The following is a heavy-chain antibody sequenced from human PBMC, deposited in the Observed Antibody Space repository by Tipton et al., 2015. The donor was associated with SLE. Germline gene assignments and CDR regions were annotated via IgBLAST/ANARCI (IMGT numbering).Heavy chain of an antibody. Sequence: SLRLSCPASGFTFSSYGMHWVRQAPGKGLEWVAFIRYDGSNKYYADSVKGRFTISRDNSKNTLYLQMNSLRAEDTAVYYCAKGGSYWSDYWGQGTLVTVSS. V-gene: IGHV3-30*02. D-gene: IGHD1-26*01. CDR2: IRYDGSNK. CDR1: GFTFSSYG. J-gene: IGHJ4*02. CDR3: AKGGSYWSDY.